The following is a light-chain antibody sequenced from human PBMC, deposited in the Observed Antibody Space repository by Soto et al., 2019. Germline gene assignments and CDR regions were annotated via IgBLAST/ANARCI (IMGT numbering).Light chain of an antibody. V-gene: IGLV1-40*01. CDR1: SSNIGAGYD. CDR2: GYT. J-gene: IGLJ1*01. CDR3: QSYDSSLSGDV. Sequence: QSVLTQPPSVSGAPGQRVTISCTGSSSNIGAGYDVHWYQQLPGTAPKLLIYGYTNRPSGVPGRFSGSKSGTSASLAITGLQAEDEADYYCQSYDSSLSGDVFGTGTKVTVL.